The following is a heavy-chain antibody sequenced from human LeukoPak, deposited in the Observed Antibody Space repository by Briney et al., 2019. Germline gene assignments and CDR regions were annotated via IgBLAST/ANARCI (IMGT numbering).Heavy chain of an antibody. V-gene: IGHV3-23*01. J-gene: IGHJ1*01. CDR1: GFTFSSYA. D-gene: IGHD7-27*01. Sequence: PGGSLRLSCAASGFTFSSYAMSWVRQAPGKGLEWVSAISGSGGSTYYADSVKGRFTISRDNSKNTLYLQMDSLRAEDTAVYYCAKAAWGYDARPPQHWGQGTLVTVSS. CDR2: ISGSGGST. CDR3: AKAAWGYDARPPQH.